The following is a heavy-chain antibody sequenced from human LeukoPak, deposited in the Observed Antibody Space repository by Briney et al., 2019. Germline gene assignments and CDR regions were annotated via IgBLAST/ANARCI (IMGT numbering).Heavy chain of an antibody. CDR2: IYYSGST. J-gene: IGHJ4*02. Sequence: SETLSLTCTVSGGSISSYYWSWIRQPPGKGLEWIGYIYYSGSTNYNPSHKSRVTISVDTSKNQFSLKLSSVTAADTAVYYCARGRNWNYVYWGQGTLVTVSS. CDR3: ARGRNWNYVY. D-gene: IGHD1-7*01. CDR1: GGSISSYY. V-gene: IGHV4-59*01.